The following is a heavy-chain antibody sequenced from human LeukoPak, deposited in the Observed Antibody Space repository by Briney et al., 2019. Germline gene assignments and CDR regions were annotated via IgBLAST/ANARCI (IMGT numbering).Heavy chain of an antibody. J-gene: IGHJ4*02. CDR1: GGSVTSGNYY. CDR2: IYTNGGA. Sequence: SQTLSLXCTVSGGSVTSGNYYWNWIRQPAGKGLEWIGRIYTNGGASYNPSLKSRVTISIDASKNQFSLKLSSVTAADTAVYYCAREPPGYWGQGILVTVSS. V-gene: IGHV4-61*02. CDR3: AREPPGY.